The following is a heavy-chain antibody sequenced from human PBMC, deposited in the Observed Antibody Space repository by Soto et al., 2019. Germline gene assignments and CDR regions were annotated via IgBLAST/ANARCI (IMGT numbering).Heavy chain of an antibody. CDR2: IYYSGST. J-gene: IGHJ4*02. CDR1: GGSISSYY. CDR3: ASSPPGGGSYLFDY. V-gene: IGHV4-59*01. Sequence: SETLSLTCTVSGGSISSYYWSWIRQPPGKGLEWIGYIYYSGSTNYNPSLKSRVTISVDTSKNQFSLKLSSVTAADTAVYYCASSPPGGGSYLFDYWGQGTLVTVSS. D-gene: IGHD1-26*01.